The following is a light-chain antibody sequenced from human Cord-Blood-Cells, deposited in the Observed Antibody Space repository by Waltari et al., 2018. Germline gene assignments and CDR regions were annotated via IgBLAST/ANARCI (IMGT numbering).Light chain of an antibody. V-gene: IGLV2-23*01. Sequence: QSALTQPASVSGSPGQSITISCTGTSSDFGSYNLVPWYQQHPGKAPKLMIYEGSKRPSGVSNRFSGSKSGNTASLTISGLQAEDEADYYCCSYAGSSTHVVFGGGTKLTVL. J-gene: IGLJ2*01. CDR1: SSDFGSYNL. CDR3: CSYAGSSTHVV. CDR2: EGS.